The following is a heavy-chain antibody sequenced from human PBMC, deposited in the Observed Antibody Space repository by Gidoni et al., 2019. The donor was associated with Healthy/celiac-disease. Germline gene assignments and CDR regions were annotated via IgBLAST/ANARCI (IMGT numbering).Heavy chain of an antibody. V-gene: IGHV4-61*02. J-gene: IGHJ4*02. Sequence: QVQLQESGPGLVKPSQTLSLTCTVSGGSISSGSYYWSWIRQPAGKGLEWIGRIYTSGSTNYNPSLKSRVTISVDTSKNQFSLKLSSVTAADTAVYYCARGARYSGEDYWGQGTLVTVSS. CDR2: IYTSGST. CDR1: GGSISSGSYY. D-gene: IGHD3-16*02. CDR3: ARGARYSGEDY.